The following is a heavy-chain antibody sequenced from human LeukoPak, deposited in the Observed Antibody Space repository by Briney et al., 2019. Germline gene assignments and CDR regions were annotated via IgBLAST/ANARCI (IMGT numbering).Heavy chain of an antibody. CDR3: TTGAGGTGYFDWLLGAFDI. Sequence: GGSLRLSCAASGFTFSNAWMSWVRQAPGKGLEWVGRIKSKTDGGTTDYAAPVKGRFTISRDDSKNTLYLQMNSLKTEDTAVYYCTTGAGGTGYFDWLLGAFDIWGQGTMVTVSS. J-gene: IGHJ3*02. CDR2: IKSKTDGGTT. D-gene: IGHD3-9*01. V-gene: IGHV3-15*01. CDR1: GFTFSNAW.